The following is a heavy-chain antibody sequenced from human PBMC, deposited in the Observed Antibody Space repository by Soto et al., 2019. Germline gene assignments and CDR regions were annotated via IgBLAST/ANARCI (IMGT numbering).Heavy chain of an antibody. CDR1: GYTFTTYG. D-gene: IGHD1-26*01. J-gene: IGHJ5*02. Sequence: QVQLVQSGVEVKKPGASVKVSCKASGYTFTTYGISWVRQAPGQGLEWVGWVSPYDGDTNYADALQGRVTMTTDTSTTTAYMELRSLRSYDTAMYYCARDHGGSYQAASCDPWGQGTLVIVSS. CDR3: ARDHGGSYQAASCDP. V-gene: IGHV1-18*01. CDR2: VSPYDGDT.